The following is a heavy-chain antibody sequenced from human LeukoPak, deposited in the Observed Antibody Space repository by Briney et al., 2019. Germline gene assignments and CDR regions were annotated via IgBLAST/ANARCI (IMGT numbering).Heavy chain of an antibody. CDR3: GRGESPGYSSSWGY. D-gene: IGHD6-13*01. Sequence: SETLSLTCTVSGGSISSYYWSWTRQPPGKGLEWIGYIYYSGSTNYNPSLKSRVTISVDTSKNQFSLKLSSVTAADTAVYYCGRGESPGYSSSWGYWGQGTLVTVSS. V-gene: IGHV4-59*01. CDR1: GGSISSYY. CDR2: IYYSGST. J-gene: IGHJ4*02.